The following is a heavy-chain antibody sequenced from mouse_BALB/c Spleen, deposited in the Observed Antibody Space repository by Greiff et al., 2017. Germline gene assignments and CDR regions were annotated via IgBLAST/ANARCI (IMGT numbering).Heavy chain of an antibody. V-gene: IGHV8-12*01. CDR3: AREGPLLRHFAY. CDR1: GFSLSTSGMG. CDR2: IYWDDDK. J-gene: IGHJ3*01. D-gene: IGHD1-2*01. Sequence: QVTLKESGPGILQPSQTLSLTCSFSGFSLSTSGMGVSWIRQPSGKGLEWLAHIYWDDDKRYNPSLKSRLTISKDTSRNQVFLKITSVDTADTATYYCAREGPLLRHFAYWGQGTLVTVSA.